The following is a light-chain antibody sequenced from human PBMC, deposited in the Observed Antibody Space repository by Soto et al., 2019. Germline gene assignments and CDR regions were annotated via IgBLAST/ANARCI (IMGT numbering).Light chain of an antibody. CDR2: GAS. CDR3: QQTYTTPEIT. Sequence: DIQMTQSPSSLSASLGDIVTIACRSSQIISSYLNWYQQKPGKAPNLLMYGASYLKSGVPTRFSGSGSGTDFTLTISSLQPEDFAIYYCQQTYTTPEITFGQGTRLEIK. J-gene: IGKJ5*01. V-gene: IGKV1-39*01. CDR1: QIISSY.